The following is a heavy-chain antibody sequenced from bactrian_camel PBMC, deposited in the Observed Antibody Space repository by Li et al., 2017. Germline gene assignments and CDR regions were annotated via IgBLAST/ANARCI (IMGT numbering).Heavy chain of an antibody. Sequence: HVQLVESGGGSVQAGGSLRLSCAASGFSFRTYFITWVRQAPGKGLEWVSSIYSDGSNTYYVDSVKGRFTISRDNAKNTVYLQIDSLKFADTALYYCATTGFDFWGQGTQVTVS. CDR2: IYSDGSNT. J-gene: IGHJ4*01. D-gene: IGHD5*01. V-gene: IGHV3-2*01. CDR3: ATTGFDF. CDR1: GFSFRTYF.